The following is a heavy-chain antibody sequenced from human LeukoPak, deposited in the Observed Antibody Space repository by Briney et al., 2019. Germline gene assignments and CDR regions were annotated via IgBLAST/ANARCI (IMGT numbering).Heavy chain of an antibody. V-gene: IGHV3-30*18. Sequence: GGSLRLSCAASGFPLISYGMRWVRQAPGRGLELVAFISYDGTSKYYADSVKGRFTISRDNSKNTLYLQMHSLRGEDTAVYYCAKSTIAAVGQDYYYAMDAWGQGTTVTASS. CDR1: GFPLISYG. J-gene: IGHJ6*02. CDR3: AKSTIAAVGQDYYYAMDA. D-gene: IGHD6-13*01. CDR2: ISYDGTSK.